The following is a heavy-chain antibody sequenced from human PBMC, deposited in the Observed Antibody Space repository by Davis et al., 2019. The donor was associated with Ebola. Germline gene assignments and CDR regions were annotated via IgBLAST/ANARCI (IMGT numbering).Heavy chain of an antibody. CDR1: GGSFSGYY. V-gene: IGHV4-31*11. J-gene: IGHJ5*02. CDR2: IYYSGST. CDR3: ARDTLGYCSSTSCTEWFDP. D-gene: IGHD2-2*01. Sequence: SETLSLTCAVYGGSFSGYYWSWIRQYPGKGLEWIGYIYYSGSTYYNPSLKSRVTISVDTSKNQFSLKLSSVTAADTAVYYCARDTLGYCSSTSCTEWFDPWGQGTLVTVSS.